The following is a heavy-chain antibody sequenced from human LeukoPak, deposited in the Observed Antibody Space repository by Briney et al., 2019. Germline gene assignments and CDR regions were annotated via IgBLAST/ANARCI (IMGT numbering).Heavy chain of an antibody. CDR3: ARYGDNDAFDI. CDR1: GYSISSSYY. V-gene: IGHV4-38-2*01. D-gene: IGHD4-17*01. CDR2: IYYSGST. J-gene: IGHJ3*02. Sequence: SETLSLTCAVSGYSISSSYYWGWIRQPPGKGLEWIGSIYYSGSTYYNPSLKSRVTISVDTSKNQFSLKLSSVTAADTAVYYCARYGDNDAFDIWGQGTMVTVSS.